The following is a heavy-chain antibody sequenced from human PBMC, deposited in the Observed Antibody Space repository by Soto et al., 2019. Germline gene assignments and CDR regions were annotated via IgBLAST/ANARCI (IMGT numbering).Heavy chain of an antibody. CDR1: GFTFSSYG. J-gene: IGHJ4*02. D-gene: IGHD3-10*01. V-gene: IGHV3-30*18. CDR3: AKDEGTPGLFDY. Sequence: GSLRLSCAASGFTFSSYGMHWVRQAPGKGLEWVAVISYDGSNKYYADSVKGRFTISRDNSKDTLYLQMNSLRAEDTAVYYCAKDEGTPGLFDYWGQGTLVTVSS. CDR2: ISYDGSNK.